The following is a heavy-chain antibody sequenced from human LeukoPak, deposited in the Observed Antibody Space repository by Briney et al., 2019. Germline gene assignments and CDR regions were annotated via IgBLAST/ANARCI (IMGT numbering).Heavy chain of an antibody. CDR3: ARIYCSGGSCYPYVAFDI. D-gene: IGHD2-15*01. V-gene: IGHV1-18*01. CDR1: GYTFTSYG. Sequence: GASVKVSCKASGYTFTSYGISWVRQAPGQGVEWMGWISAYNGNTNYAQKLQGRVTMTTDTSTSTAYMELRSLRSDDTAVYYCARIYCSGGSCYPYVAFDIWAKGQWSPSLQ. J-gene: IGHJ3*02. CDR2: ISAYNGNT.